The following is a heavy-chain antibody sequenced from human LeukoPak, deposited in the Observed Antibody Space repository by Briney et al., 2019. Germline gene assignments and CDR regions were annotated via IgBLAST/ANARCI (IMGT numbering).Heavy chain of an antibody. CDR3: ARGFSLLRYFDL. J-gene: IGHJ4*02. CDR1: GGSISSGGYY. Sequence: PSETLSLTCTVSGGSISSGGYYWSWIRQHPGKGLEWIGYIYYSGSTYYNPSLKSRVTMSVDTSKNQFSLKLSSVTAADTAVYYCARGFSLLRYFDLWGQGTLVTVSS. V-gene: IGHV4-31*03. D-gene: IGHD3-9*01. CDR2: IYYSGST.